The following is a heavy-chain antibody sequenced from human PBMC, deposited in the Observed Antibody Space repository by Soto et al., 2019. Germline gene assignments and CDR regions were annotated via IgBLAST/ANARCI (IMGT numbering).Heavy chain of an antibody. Sequence: EVQLVESGGGLVQPGGSLRLSCAASGFSFSDHYMDWVRQAPGKGLEWVGRSRNKARTYSTEYAASVKGRFTISRDDSKNSLYLQMNSLKIEATAVYYCTRGGTSIYGLDVWGQGTTVAVSS. CDR2: SRNKARTYST. D-gene: IGHD1-1*01. CDR3: TRGGTSIYGLDV. J-gene: IGHJ6*02. CDR1: GFSFSDHY. V-gene: IGHV3-72*01.